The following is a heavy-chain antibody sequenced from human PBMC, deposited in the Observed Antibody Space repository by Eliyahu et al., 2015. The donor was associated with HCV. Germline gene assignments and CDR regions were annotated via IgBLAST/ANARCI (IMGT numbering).Heavy chain of an antibody. CDR2: ISGSGDTT. CDR3: AKAYFYGSGSEKFDY. V-gene: IGHV3-23*04. CDR1: AFTFXSYD. D-gene: IGHD3-10*01. Sequence: EVQLVESGGGLVQPGGSXXLXCVASAFTFXSYDITWVRQAPGKGLEWVSSISGSGDTTYYADSMKGRFTIFRDNSKNSLYLQMYSLRAEDTAVYYCAKAYFYGSGSEKFDYWGQGTLVTVSS. J-gene: IGHJ4*02.